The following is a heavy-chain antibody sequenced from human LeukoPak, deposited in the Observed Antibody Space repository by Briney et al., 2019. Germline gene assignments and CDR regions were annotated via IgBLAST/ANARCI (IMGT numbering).Heavy chain of an antibody. J-gene: IGHJ4*02. CDR1: GGSISSGDYY. V-gene: IGHV4-30-4*01. CDR2: IYYSGST. D-gene: IGHD3-3*01. CDR3: ARSRSGYYGDVDY. Sequence: SETLFLTCTVSGGSISSGDYYWSWIRQPPGKGLEWIGHIYYSGSTYYNPSLKSRVTISVDTSKNQFSLKVRSVTAADTAVYYCARSRSGYYGDVDYWGQGTLVTVSS.